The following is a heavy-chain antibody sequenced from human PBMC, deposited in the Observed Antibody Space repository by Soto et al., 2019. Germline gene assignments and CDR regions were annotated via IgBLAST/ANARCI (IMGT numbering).Heavy chain of an antibody. J-gene: IGHJ4*02. D-gene: IGHD6-19*01. CDR3: ARQQSIAVAGTLASTADY. Sequence: GALRLSCAASGFTFSSYSMNWVRQAPGKGLEWVSSISSSSSYIYYADSVKGRFTISRDNAKNSLYLQMNSLRAEDTAVYYCARQQSIAVAGTLASTADYWGQGT. V-gene: IGHV3-21*01. CDR1: GFTFSSYS. CDR2: ISSSSSYI.